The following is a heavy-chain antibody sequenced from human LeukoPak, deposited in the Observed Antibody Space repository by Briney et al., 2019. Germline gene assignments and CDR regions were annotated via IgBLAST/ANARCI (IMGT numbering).Heavy chain of an antibody. V-gene: IGHV4-59*01. Sequence: SETLSLTCTVSGDSISNYYWSWIRQPPGKGLEWIAYIHYSGNTNYNPSLKSRVTWSFDTSKKQLSLKIIYVTAADTAVYYSASGSTGRFDPWGQGTLVTVSS. CDR1: GDSISNYY. CDR2: IHYSGNT. CDR3: ASGSTGRFDP. D-gene: IGHD2-2*01. J-gene: IGHJ5*02.